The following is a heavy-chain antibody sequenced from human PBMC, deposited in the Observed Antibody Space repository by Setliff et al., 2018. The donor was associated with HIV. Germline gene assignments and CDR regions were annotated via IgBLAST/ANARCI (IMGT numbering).Heavy chain of an antibody. V-gene: IGHV4-31*03. CDR3: ARDRYAGEIDY. CDR1: GGSISSGGYY. CDR2: IYHSGST. Sequence: KTSETLSLTCTVSGGSISSGGYYWSWIRQHPEKGLEWIGYIYHSGSTYYNPSLKSRVSISIDMSKNQFSLKLSSVTAADTAVYYCARDRYAGEIDYWGQGTLVTVSS. J-gene: IGHJ4*02. D-gene: IGHD3-10*01.